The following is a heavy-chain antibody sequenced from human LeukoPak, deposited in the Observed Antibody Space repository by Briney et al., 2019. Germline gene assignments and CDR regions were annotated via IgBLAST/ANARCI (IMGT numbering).Heavy chain of an antibody. J-gene: IGHJ4*02. CDR1: GYTFTSYD. V-gene: IGHV1-8*01. D-gene: IGHD3-22*01. CDR3: ARGAQYYYDSSGYRYYFDY. CDR2: MNPNSGDT. Sequence: ASVKVSCKASGYTFTSYDINWVRQATGQGLEWMGWMNPNSGDTGYPQKFQGRVSMTRDTSITTAYMELSSLRSDDTAVYYCARGAQYYYDSSGYRYYFDYWGQGTLVTVSS.